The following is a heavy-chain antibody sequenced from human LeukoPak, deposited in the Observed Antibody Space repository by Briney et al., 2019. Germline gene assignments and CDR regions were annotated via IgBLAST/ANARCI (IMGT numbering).Heavy chain of an antibody. CDR2: IYYSGST. CDR1: GDPISTSSDY. J-gene: IGHJ4*02. D-gene: IGHD5-12*01. CDR3: AREYSDFDY. Sequence: SETLSLTCTVSGDPISTSSDYKWTWIRQPPRKGLEWIGYIYYSGSTNYNPSLQSRVTISVDTSNNQFSLKLTSVTAADTAVYYCAREYSDFDYWGQGTLVTVSS. V-gene: IGHV4-61*08.